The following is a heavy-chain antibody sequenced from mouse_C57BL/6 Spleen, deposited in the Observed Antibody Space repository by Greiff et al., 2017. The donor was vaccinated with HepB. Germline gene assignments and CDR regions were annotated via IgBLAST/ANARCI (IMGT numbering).Heavy chain of an antibody. CDR3: ARSGDYDYDGCHFDV. J-gene: IGHJ1*03. CDR2: IDPEDGGT. Sequence: VQLKESGAELVKPGASVKLSCTASGFNIKDYYMHWVKQRTEQGLEWIGRIDPEDGGTKYAPKFQGKATITADTSSNTAYLQLSSLTSEDTAVYYCARSGDYDYDGCHFDVWGTGTTVTVSS. CDR1: GFNIKDYY. V-gene: IGHV14-2*01. D-gene: IGHD2-4*01.